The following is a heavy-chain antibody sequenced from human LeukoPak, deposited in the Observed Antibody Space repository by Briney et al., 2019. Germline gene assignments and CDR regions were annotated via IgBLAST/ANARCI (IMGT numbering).Heavy chain of an antibody. D-gene: IGHD3-10*01. CDR2: MKQSGTP. CDR1: GGSFSAFH. Sequence: SETLSLACAVYGGSFSAFHWNWIRQSPAKGLEWLGEMKQSGTPRYNPSLQSRVTISVDKSKNQFSLNVRSVTAADTAVYYCASRPFLYGFRTYFDNWAQGTLVTVSS. V-gene: IGHV4-34*01. J-gene: IGHJ4*02. CDR3: ASRPFLYGFRTYFDN.